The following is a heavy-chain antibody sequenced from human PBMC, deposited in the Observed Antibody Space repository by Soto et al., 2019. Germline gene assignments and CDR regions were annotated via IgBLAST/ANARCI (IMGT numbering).Heavy chain of an antibody. CDR1: GGSLSSYY. CDR3: ARGIGSSGGYFDY. Sequence: PSETLSLTCTVSGGSLSSYYWSWIRQPPGKGLEWIGYISYSGNTNYDPSLKGRVTISVDTSKNQFSLKLSSVAAADTAVYYCARGIGSSGGYFDYWGQGALVTVSS. V-gene: IGHV4-59*01. D-gene: IGHD3-22*01. J-gene: IGHJ4*02. CDR2: ISYSGNT.